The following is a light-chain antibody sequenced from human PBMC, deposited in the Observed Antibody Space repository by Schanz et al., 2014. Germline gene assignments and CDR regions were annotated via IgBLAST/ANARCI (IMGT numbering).Light chain of an antibody. CDR1: SSDVGGYDY. CDR3: CSYAGSSTWV. V-gene: IGLV2-23*01. J-gene: IGLJ3*02. Sequence: QSALTQPRSVSGSPGQSITITCTGTSSDVGGYDYVSWYQQHPGKAPKLMIYEGSKRPSGVSNRISGSKSGNTASLTISGVQAEDEADYYCCSYAGSSTWVFGGGTKLTVL. CDR2: EGS.